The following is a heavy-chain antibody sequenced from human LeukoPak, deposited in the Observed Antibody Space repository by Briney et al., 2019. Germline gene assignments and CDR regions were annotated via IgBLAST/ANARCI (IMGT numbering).Heavy chain of an antibody. V-gene: IGHV3-30*02. J-gene: IGHJ3*02. CDR3: AKAGYDSSGYGLDAFDI. Sequence: PGGSLRLSCAASGFTFSSYGMHWVRQAPGKGLEWVAFIRYDGSNKYYADSVKGRFTISRDNSKNTLYLQMNSLRAEDTAVYYCAKAGYDSSGYGLDAFDIWGQGTMVTVS. CDR2: IRYDGSNK. D-gene: IGHD3-22*01. CDR1: GFTFSSYG.